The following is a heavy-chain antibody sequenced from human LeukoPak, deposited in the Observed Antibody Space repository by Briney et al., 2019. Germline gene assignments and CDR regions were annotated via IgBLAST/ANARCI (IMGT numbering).Heavy chain of an antibody. Sequence: PGGSLRLSCAASGFTFSSYAMSWVRQAPGKGLEWVSAISGSGGSTYYADSVKGRFTISRDNSKNTLYLQMNNLRAEDTAVYYCAKAGFVRVGATTTDAFDIWGQGTMVTVSS. CDR2: ISGSGGST. CDR1: GFTFSSYA. V-gene: IGHV3-23*01. J-gene: IGHJ3*02. CDR3: AKAGFVRVGATTTDAFDI. D-gene: IGHD1-26*01.